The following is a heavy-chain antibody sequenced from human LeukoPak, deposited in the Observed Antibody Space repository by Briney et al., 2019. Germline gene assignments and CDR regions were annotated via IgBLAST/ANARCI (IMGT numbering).Heavy chain of an antibody. CDR3: AKGKRITMIVVVTKGWFDP. J-gene: IGHJ5*02. V-gene: IGHV3-23*01. D-gene: IGHD3-22*01. Sequence: GGSLRLSCAASGFTFSSYAMSWVRQAPGKGLEWVSAISGSGGSTYYADSVKGRFTISRDNSKNTLYLQMNSLRAEDTAVYYCAKGKRITMIVVVTKGWFDPWGQGTLVTVSS. CDR2: ISGSGGST. CDR1: GFTFSSYA.